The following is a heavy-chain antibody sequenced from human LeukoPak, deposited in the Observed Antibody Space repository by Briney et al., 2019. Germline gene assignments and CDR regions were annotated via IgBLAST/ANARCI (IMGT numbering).Heavy chain of an antibody. Sequence: ASVKVSCKASGYTFTSYYIHWVRQAPGQGLEWMGIINPSNGSTSYAQKFQGRVTMTRDMSTTTVYMELSSLRSEDTAVYYCARGGNYDTSTVAGYMDVWGKGTTVTVSS. CDR3: ARGGNYDTSTVAGYMDV. CDR1: GYTFTSYY. CDR2: INPSNGST. J-gene: IGHJ6*03. V-gene: IGHV1-46*01. D-gene: IGHD3-3*01.